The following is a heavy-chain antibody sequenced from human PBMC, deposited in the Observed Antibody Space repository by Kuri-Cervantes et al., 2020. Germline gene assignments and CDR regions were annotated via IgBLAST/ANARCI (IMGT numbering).Heavy chain of an antibody. Sequence: SGPTLVKPTETLTLTCTVPVFSLSNARMGVSWIRQPPGKGLEWIGYIYYSGSTNYNPSLKSRVTISVDTSKNQFSLKLSSVTAADTAVYYCTRDGVCSGGSCYGMDVWGQGTTVTVSS. V-gene: IGHV4-61*01. J-gene: IGHJ6*02. CDR2: IYYSGST. CDR3: TRDGVCSGGSCYGMDV. D-gene: IGHD2-15*01. CDR1: VFSLSNARMG.